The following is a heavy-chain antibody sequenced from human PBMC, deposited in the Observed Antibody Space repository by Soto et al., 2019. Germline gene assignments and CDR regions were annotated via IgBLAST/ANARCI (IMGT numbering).Heavy chain of an antibody. CDR1: GYNFTSYG. D-gene: IGHD6-13*01. J-gene: IGHJ6*02. CDR3: ARDGHRDSSSWTRTNYYYYGMDV. CDR2: ISAYNGNT. V-gene: IGHV1-18*01. Sequence: QVQLVQSGAEVKKPGASVKVSCKASGYNFTSYGISWVRQAPGQGLEWMGWISAYNGNTNYAQKLQGRVTMTTETSTSTAYMELRSLRSDDTAVYYCARDGHRDSSSWTRTNYYYYGMDVWGQGTTVTVSS.